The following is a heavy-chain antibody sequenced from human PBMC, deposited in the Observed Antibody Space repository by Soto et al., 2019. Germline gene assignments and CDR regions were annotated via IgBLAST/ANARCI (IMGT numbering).Heavy chain of an antibody. CDR3: ARESDVVVVAATRDGFYFDY. CDR2: TYYRSKWYN. D-gene: IGHD2-15*01. J-gene: IGHJ4*02. V-gene: IGHV6-1*01. CDR1: GDSVSSNSAA. Sequence: PSQTLSLTCAISGDSVSSNSAAWNWIRQSPSRGLEWLGRTYYRSKWYNDYAVSVKSRITINPDTSKNQSSLQLNSVTPEDTAVYYCARESDVVVVAATRDGFYFDYWGQGTLVTVSS.